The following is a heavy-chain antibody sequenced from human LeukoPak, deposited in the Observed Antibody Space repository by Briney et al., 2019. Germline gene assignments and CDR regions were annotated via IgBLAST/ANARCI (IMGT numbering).Heavy chain of an antibody. J-gene: IGHJ4*02. CDR2: IKQDGSEK. CDR1: GFTFSSYW. CDR3: ARLRTPYYFDY. Sequence: PGGSLRLSCAASGFTFSSYWMSWVRQAPGKGLEWVANIKQDGSEKYYVDSVEGRFTISRDNAKNSLYLQMNSLRAEDTAVYYCARLRTPYYFDYWGQGTLVTVSS. V-gene: IGHV3-7*01.